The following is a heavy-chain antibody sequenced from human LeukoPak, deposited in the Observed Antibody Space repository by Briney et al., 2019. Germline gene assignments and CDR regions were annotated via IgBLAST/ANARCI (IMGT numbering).Heavy chain of an antibody. Sequence: SETLSLTCTISGDTIKRVPDYWVWDRQAPGRRLEWIGSIYFSGSTHFNPSLKSRLDMSVDTSNNQFSLRLHSVTAEDTAVYFCARNSSRDCGGANCYPGGWLATWGHGLLVTVSS. J-gene: IGHJ5*01. D-gene: IGHD2-21*02. V-gene: IGHV4-39*01. CDR3: ARNSSRDCGGANCYPGGWLAT. CDR1: GDTIKRVPDY. CDR2: IYFSGST.